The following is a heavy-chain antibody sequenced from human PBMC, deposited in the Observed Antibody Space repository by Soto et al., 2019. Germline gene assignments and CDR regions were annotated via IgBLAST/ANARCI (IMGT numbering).Heavy chain of an antibody. V-gene: IGHV1-69*06. CDR2: IIPIFGTA. CDR3: ASGHIVPAAMGYYYYGMDV. CDR1: GGTFSSYA. Sequence: SVKFSCKASGGTFSSYAISWVRQAPGQGLEWMGGIIPIFGTANYAQKFQGRVTITADKSTSTAYMELSSLRSEDTAVYYCASGHIVPAAMGYYYYGMDVWGQGTTVTVSS. J-gene: IGHJ6*02. D-gene: IGHD2-2*01.